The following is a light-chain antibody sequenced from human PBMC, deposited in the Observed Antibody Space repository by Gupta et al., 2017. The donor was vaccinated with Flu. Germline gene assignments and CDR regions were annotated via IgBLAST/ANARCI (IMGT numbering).Light chain of an antibody. Sequence: GSGIIIGSKVLNWYQQTPGPAPKMLLNRDSRRSSGVPERFSGSKSGSAATVSITGLRAEDEADYYCSSWDDGAAGQVFGGGTKVTVL. CDR3: SSWDDGAAGQV. CDR2: RDS. J-gene: IGLJ3*02. CDR1: GIIIGSKV. V-gene: IGLV1-47*01.